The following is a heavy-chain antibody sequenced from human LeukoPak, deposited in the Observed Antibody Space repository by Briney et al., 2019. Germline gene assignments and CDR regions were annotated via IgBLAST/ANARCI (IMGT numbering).Heavy chain of an antibody. CDR3: GRALGHYGSGSYYSDF. D-gene: IGHD3-10*01. Sequence: GGSLRLSCAASGFTFSDYYMTWIRQAPGEGLEWVSYISGSTRYTNYADSVKGRFTISRDNAKNSLYLQMNSLRAEDTAVYYCGRALGHYGSGSYYSDFWGQGTLVTVSS. J-gene: IGHJ4*02. CDR2: ISGSTRYT. CDR1: GFTFSDYY. V-gene: IGHV3-11*05.